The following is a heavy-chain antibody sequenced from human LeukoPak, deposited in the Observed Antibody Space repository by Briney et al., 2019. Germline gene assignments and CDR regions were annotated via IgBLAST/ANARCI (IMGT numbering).Heavy chain of an antibody. D-gene: IGHD5-12*01. CDR3: VKDSGYDFLDY. J-gene: IGHJ4*02. V-gene: IGHV3-64D*06. Sequence: GGSLRLSCAAAGFTFNNYAMSWVRQAPGKGLEYVSAISSNGGSTYYADSVKGRFTISRDNSKNTLYLQMSSLRAEDTAVYYCVKDSGYDFLDYWGQGTLVTVSS. CDR2: ISSNGGST. CDR1: GFTFNNYA.